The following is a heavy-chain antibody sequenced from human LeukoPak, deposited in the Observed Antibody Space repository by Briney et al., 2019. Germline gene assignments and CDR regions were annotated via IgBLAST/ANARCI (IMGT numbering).Heavy chain of an antibody. D-gene: IGHD3-10*01. CDR2: ISSSSSYI. CDR3: ASQLWFGESYFDY. V-gene: IGHV3-21*01. J-gene: IGHJ4*02. Sequence: GGSLRLSCAASGFTFSSYSMSWVRQAPGKGLEWVSSISSSSSYIYYADSVKGRFTISRDNAKNSLYLQMNSLRAEDTAVYYCASQLWFGESYFDYWGQGTLVTVSS. CDR1: GFTFSSYS.